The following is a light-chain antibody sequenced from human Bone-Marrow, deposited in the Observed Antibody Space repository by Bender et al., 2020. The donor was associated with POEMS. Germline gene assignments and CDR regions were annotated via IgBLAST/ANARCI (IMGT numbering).Light chain of an antibody. J-gene: IGLJ3*02. CDR1: SSNIGAHA. CDR3: AAWDDSQSGPNWV. Sequence: QSVLTQPPSASGTPGQRVTISCSGGSSNIGAHAVNWYQHLPGTAPKLLIYSSHRRPSGVPDRFSGSKSGTSGSLAISGLRSEDEAHYYCAAWDDSQSGPNWVFGGGTKLTVL. CDR2: SSH. V-gene: IGLV1-47*02.